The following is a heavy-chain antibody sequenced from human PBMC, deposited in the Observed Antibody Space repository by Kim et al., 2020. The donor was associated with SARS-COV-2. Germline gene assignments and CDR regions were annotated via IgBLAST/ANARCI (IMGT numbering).Heavy chain of an antibody. CDR3: ARGGAGD. Sequence: TRYADSVKGRFTISRDISKNTVYLQMNSVRPEDTAVYYCARGGAGDWGQGTLVTVSS. CDR2: T. V-gene: IGHV3-53*01. D-gene: IGHD7-27*01. J-gene: IGHJ4*02.